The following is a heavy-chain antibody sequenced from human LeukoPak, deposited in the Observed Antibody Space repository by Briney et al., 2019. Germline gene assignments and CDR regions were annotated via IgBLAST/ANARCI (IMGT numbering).Heavy chain of an antibody. J-gene: IGHJ4*02. CDR2: IYSGGST. Sequence: GGSLRLSCAASGFTFSSYSMNWVRQAPGKGLEWVSVIYSGGSTYYADSVKGRFTISRDNAKNSLYLQMNSLRAEDTAVYYCARDTSSGWYVFDYWGQGTLVTVSS. V-gene: IGHV3-21*01. CDR1: GFTFSSYS. D-gene: IGHD6-19*01. CDR3: ARDTSSGWYVFDY.